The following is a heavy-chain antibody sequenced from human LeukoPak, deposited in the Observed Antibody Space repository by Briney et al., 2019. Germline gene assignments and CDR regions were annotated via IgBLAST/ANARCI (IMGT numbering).Heavy chain of an antibody. J-gene: IGHJ6*03. CDR3: ARDERRGYYYGSGSYYNVCMDV. CDR2: IRYGGSNK. D-gene: IGHD3-10*01. Sequence: PGGSLRLSCVASGFTFSSYGMHWVRQAPGRWLEWVAFIRYGGSNKYYADSVKGRFTISRDNSKNTLYLQMNSLRAEDTAVYYCARDERRGYYYGSGSYYNVCMDVWGKGTTVTVSS. CDR1: GFTFSSYG. V-gene: IGHV3-30*02.